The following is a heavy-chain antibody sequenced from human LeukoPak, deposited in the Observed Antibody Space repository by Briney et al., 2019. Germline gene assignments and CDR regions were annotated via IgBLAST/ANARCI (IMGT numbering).Heavy chain of an antibody. D-gene: IGHD4-17*01. CDR3: ASYEGDYGDYEGAFGY. J-gene: IGHJ4*02. CDR1: GGSISSYY. Sequence: SETLSLTCTVSGGSISSYYWSWIRQPPGKGLEWIGYIYYSGSTNYNPSLKSRVTISVDTSKNQFSLKLSSVTAADTAVYYCASYEGDYGDYEGAFGYWGQGTLVTVSS. CDR2: IYYSGST. V-gene: IGHV4-59*12.